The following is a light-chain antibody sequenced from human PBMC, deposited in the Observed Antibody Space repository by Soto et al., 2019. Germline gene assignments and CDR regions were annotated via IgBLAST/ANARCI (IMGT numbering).Light chain of an antibody. V-gene: IGKV3-11*01. CDR2: DAS. J-gene: IGKJ4*01. CDR3: QQRSNWRLT. Sequence: EIVLTQSPATLSLSPGERATLSCRASQSVSSYLAWYQQKPGQAPRLLIYDASNRATGIPARFSGSGSGTDFTLTIGRLEPEDCAVYYCQQRSNWRLTFGGGTKVEIK. CDR1: QSVSSY.